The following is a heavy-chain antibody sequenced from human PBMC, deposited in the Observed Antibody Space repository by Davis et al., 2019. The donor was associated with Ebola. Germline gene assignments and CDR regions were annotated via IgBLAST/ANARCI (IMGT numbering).Heavy chain of an antibody. CDR3: ARIDRRTTVTTRY. Sequence: GESLKISCKGSGYSFANYWIGWVRQMPGKGLEWMGIIYPADSDTRYSPSFQGQVTISADKSISTAYLQWSSLKASDTAMYYCARIDRRTTVTTRYWGQGTLVTVSS. V-gene: IGHV5-51*01. D-gene: IGHD4-17*01. J-gene: IGHJ4*02. CDR2: IYPADSDT. CDR1: GYSFANYW.